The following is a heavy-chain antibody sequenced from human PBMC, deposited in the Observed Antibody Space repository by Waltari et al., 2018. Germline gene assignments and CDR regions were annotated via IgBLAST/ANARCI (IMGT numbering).Heavy chain of an antibody. CDR1: GFTFSSYE. Sequence: VQLVESGGGLVQPGGSLRLSCAASGFTFSSYEMNWVRQAPGKGLEWVSYISSSGSTIYYADSVKGRFTISRDNAKNSLYLQMNSRRADDTAVFYCARQVSGSYRDYYNYGMDVWGQGTTVTVSS. CDR3: ARQVSGSYRDYYNYGMDV. V-gene: IGHV3-48*03. D-gene: IGHD3-16*02. CDR2: ISSSGSTI. J-gene: IGHJ6*02.